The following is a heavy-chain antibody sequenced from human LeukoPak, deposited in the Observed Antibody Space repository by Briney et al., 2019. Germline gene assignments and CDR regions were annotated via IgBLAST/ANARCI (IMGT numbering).Heavy chain of an antibody. Sequence: SETLSLTCAVSGGSISSGNWWSWVRQPPGKGLEWIGEIYHSGSTNYNPSLKSRVTISVDKSKNQFSLKLSSVTAADTAVYYCAKIVYYYGSGSCRWGQGTLVTVSS. V-gene: IGHV4-4*02. D-gene: IGHD3-10*01. CDR1: GGSISSGNW. CDR2: IYHSGST. J-gene: IGHJ4*02. CDR3: AKIVYYYGSGSCR.